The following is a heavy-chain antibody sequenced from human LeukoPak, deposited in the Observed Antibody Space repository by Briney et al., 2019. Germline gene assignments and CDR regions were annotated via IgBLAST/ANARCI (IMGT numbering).Heavy chain of an antibody. V-gene: IGHV4-39*07. CDR2: NYHSGST. J-gene: IGHJ4*02. CDR3: ARDRITGTTAGFDY. D-gene: IGHD1-7*01. CDR1: GGSISSSSYY. Sequence: SETLSLTCTVSGGSISSSSYYWGWIRQPPGKGLEWIGSNYHSGSTYYNPSLKSRVTISVDTSKNQFSLKLSSVTAADTAVYYCARDRITGTTAGFDYWGQGTLVTVSS.